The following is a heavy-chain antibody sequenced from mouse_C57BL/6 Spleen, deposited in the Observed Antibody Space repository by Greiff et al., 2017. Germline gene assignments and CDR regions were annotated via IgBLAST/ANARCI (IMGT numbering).Heavy chain of an antibody. CDR1: GYAFSSYW. CDR2: IDPSDSYT. J-gene: IGHJ2*01. CDR3: GRRNLYYFDY. Sequence: QVQLQQPGAELVMPGASVQLSCKASGYAFSSYWMHWVKQRPGQGLEWIGEIDPSDSYTNYNQKFKGKSTLTVDKSSSTAYMQLSSLTSEDSAVDYCGRRNLYYFDYWGQGTTLTVSS. V-gene: IGHV1-69*01.